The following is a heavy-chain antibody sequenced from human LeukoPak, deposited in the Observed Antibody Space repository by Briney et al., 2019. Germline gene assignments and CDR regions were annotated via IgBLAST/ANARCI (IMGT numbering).Heavy chain of an antibody. CDR2: INGDGTNL. Sequence: GGSLKLSCAASGFTFSSYSMYWVRQAPGEGLVWVSRINGDGTNLTYADFVKGRFTISRDNAKSTLYLQMNSLRAEDTAVYYCARVCSGGSCSYFDYWGQGALVAVSS. V-gene: IGHV3-74*01. D-gene: IGHD2-15*01. CDR1: GFTFSSYS. J-gene: IGHJ4*02. CDR3: ARVCSGGSCSYFDY.